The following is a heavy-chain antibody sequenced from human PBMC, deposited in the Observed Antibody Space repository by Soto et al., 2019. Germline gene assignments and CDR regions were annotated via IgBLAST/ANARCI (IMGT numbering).Heavy chain of an antibody. CDR1: GGSFSGYY. D-gene: IGHD3-10*01. CDR2: INHSGST. J-gene: IGHJ3*01. CDR3: ARHGSGGRAFDF. V-gene: IGHV4-34*01. Sequence: SETLSLTCAVYGGSFSGYYWSWIRQPPGKGLEWIGEINHSGSTNYNPSLKSRVTISVDTSKNQFSLKLTSVTAADTAVYYFARHGSGGRAFDFWGPGTMVTVSS.